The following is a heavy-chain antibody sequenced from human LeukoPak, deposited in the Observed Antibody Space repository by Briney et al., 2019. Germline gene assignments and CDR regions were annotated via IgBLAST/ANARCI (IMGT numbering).Heavy chain of an antibody. CDR1: GGSISSSSYY. Sequence: SETLSLTCTVSGGSISSSSYYWGWIRQPPGKGLEWIGSIYYSGSTNYNPSLKSRVTISVDTSKNQFSLKLSSVTAADTAVYYCARHCGGDCSWFDPWGQGTLVTVSS. CDR3: ARHCGGDCSWFDP. D-gene: IGHD2-21*02. J-gene: IGHJ5*02. V-gene: IGHV4-39*01. CDR2: IYYSGST.